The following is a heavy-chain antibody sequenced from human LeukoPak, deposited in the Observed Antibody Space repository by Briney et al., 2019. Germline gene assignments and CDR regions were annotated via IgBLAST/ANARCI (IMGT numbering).Heavy chain of an antibody. CDR3: ARLPDGGSSSSDY. D-gene: IGHD6-6*01. CDR1: GFTFSSYA. CDR2: ISYDASNK. J-gene: IGHJ4*02. V-gene: IGHV3-30-3*01. Sequence: PGRSLRLSCAASGFTFSSYAMHWVRQAPGKGLEWVAVISYDASNKYYADSVMGRFTISRDNAKNSLYLQMNSLRAEDTAVYYCARLPDGGSSSSDYWGQGTLVTVSS.